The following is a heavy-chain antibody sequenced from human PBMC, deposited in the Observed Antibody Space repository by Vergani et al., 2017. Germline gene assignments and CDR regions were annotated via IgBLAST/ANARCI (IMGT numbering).Heavy chain of an antibody. CDR1: GYTFTSYG. J-gene: IGHJ4*02. CDR2: ISAYNGNT. D-gene: IGHD5-12*01. CDR3: ARDRGYSGYDYVSFDY. V-gene: IGHV1-18*01. Sequence: QVQLVQSGAEVKKPGASVKVSCKASGYTFTSYGISWVRPAAGQGVEWMGWISAYNGNTNYAQKLPGRVTMTTDTSTSTAYMELRSRRSDDTAVYYCARDRGYSGYDYVSFDYWDQGTLVTVSS.